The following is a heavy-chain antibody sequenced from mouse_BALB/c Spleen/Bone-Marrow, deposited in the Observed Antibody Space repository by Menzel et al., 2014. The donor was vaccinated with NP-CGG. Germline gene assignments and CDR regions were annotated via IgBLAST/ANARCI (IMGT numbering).Heavy chain of an antibody. CDR3: TREGTFFAY. CDR2: VNPSNGGT. Sequence: QVQLKEPGAELVKPGASVKLSCKSSGYTFTSYYMYWVEQRPGQGLEWIGGVNPSNGGTNFNEKFKSKATLTVDKSSSTAYMQLSSLTSEDSAVYYCTREGTFFAYWGQGTLVTVSA. D-gene: IGHD3-3*01. CDR1: GYTFTSYY. V-gene: IGHV1S81*02. J-gene: IGHJ3*01.